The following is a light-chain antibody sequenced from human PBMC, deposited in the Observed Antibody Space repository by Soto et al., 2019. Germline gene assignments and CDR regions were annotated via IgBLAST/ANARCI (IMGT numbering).Light chain of an antibody. Sequence: DIVLTQSPGTVPLSQGERATLSCTASQSITSIIYLARYQQKPGQAPRLLIYDASSRATGIPARFSGSGSGTEFTLTISSLQSEDFAVYYCQQYNNWPRTVGQGTKVDIK. CDR3: QQYNNWPRT. V-gene: IGKV3-15*01. J-gene: IGKJ1*01. CDR2: DAS. CDR1: QSITSIIY.